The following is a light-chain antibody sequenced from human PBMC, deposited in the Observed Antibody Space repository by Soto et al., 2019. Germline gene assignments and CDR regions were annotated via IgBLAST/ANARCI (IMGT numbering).Light chain of an antibody. J-gene: IGKJ2*01. CDR2: GSS. V-gene: IGKV3-15*01. CDR3: QQYNNWPRT. Sequence: EKVLTQSPATLSVSPGERVTLSCRASQTVSRNLAWYQQKPGQAPRLLIYGSSTRATGVQARFSGSGSGTEFTLTISSLQSEDFAVYYCQQYNNWPRTFGQGTQLE. CDR1: QTVSRN.